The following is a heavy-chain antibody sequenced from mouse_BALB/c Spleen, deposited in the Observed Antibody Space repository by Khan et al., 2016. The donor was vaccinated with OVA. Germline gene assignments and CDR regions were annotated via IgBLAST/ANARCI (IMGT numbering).Heavy chain of an antibody. D-gene: IGHD2-1*01. CDR3: ARQHYYHYYIMDY. CDR1: GFSLTNYG. J-gene: IGHJ4*01. Sequence: VKLLESGPGLVAPSQSLSITCTISGFSLTNYGVHWVRQPPGKGLEWLVVIWSDGSTPYNSTLKSRLSISKDNSKSQVFLKMNSLQTDDTAMYFCARQHYYHYYIMDYWGQGTSGTVSS. V-gene: IGHV2-6-1*01. CDR2: IWSDGST.